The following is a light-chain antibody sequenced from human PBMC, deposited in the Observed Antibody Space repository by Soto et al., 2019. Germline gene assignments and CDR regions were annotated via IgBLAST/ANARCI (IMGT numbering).Light chain of an antibody. CDR3: HQYSSYSPT. CDR1: QSVTSW. Sequence: DIQMTQSPSTLSASLGDRATITCRASQSVTSWLAWYQQKPGKAPKLLIYDVSTWESGVPSRFSGRGSGTEFTLTISSLQPDDFATYYCHQYSSYSPTFGGGTKVEIK. J-gene: IGKJ4*01. CDR2: DVS. V-gene: IGKV1-5*01.